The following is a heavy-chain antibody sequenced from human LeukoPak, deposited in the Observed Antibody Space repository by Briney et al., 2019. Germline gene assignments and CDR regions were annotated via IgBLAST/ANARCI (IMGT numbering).Heavy chain of an antibody. CDR1: GGSISSYY. CDR3: ARDPSGFGDPY. CDR2: IYYSGST. J-gene: IGHJ4*02. V-gene: IGHV4-59*01. D-gene: IGHD3-10*01. Sequence: PSETLSLTCTVSGGSISSYYWSWIRQPPGKGLEWIGYIYYSGSTNYNPSLKSRVTISVDTSKNQFSLKLSSVTAADTAVYYCARDPSGFGDPYWGQGTLVTVSS.